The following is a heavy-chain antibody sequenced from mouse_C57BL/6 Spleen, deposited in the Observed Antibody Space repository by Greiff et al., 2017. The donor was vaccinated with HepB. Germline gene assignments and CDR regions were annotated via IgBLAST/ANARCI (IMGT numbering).Heavy chain of an antibody. J-gene: IGHJ2*01. CDR3: ARKTIYYDYDNYFDY. CDR1: GYAFSSYW. CDR2: IYPGDGDT. Sequence: QVQLQQSGAELVKPGASVKISCKASGYAFSSYWMNWVKQRPGKGLEWIGQIYPGDGDTNYNGKFKGKATLTADKSSSTAYMQLSSLTSEDSAVYFCARKTIYYDYDNYFDYWGQGTTLTVSS. V-gene: IGHV1-80*01. D-gene: IGHD2-4*01.